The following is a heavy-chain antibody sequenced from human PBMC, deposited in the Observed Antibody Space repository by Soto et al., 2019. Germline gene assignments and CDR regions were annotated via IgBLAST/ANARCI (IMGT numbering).Heavy chain of an antibody. D-gene: IGHD1-26*01. CDR1: GFTFSSYN. V-gene: IGHV3-21*01. J-gene: IGHJ6*02. CDR3: ARDPVGATTPYYYYGMDV. Sequence: WGSLRLSCAASGFTFSSYNMNCVRQAPGKGLEWVSSISSSSIYIYYADSVKGRFTISRDNAKNSLYLQMNSLRAEDTAVYYCARDPVGATTPYYYYGMDVWGQGTTVTVSS. CDR2: ISSSSIYI.